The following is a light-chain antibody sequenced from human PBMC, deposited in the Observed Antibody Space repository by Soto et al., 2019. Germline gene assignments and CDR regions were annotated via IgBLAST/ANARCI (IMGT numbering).Light chain of an antibody. CDR3: QHYGSSQWTFGQWT. V-gene: IGKV3-20*01. CDR1: QSGSSSY. CDR2: GAS. Sequence: IVLTQSPGTVSLSPGERATLSCRASQSGSSSYLAWYQQRPGQAPRLLIFGASTRATGIPDRFSGSGYGTDFTLTIRRLEPEDSAVYFCQHYGSSQWTFGQWTFGQGTKVEI. J-gene: IGKJ1*01.